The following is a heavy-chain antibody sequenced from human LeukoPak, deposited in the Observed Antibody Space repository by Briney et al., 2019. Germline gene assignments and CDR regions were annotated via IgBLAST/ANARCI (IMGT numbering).Heavy chain of an antibody. J-gene: IGHJ4*02. CDR3: ARITGIAVAGTFDY. D-gene: IGHD6-19*01. CDR1: GYTFTSYA. V-gene: IGHV1-46*01. Sequence: ASVKVSCKASGYTFTSYAMNWVRQAPGQGLEWMGIINPSGGSTSYAQKFQGRVTMTRDMSTSTVYMELSSLRSEDTAVYYCARITGIAVAGTFDYWGQGTLVTVSS. CDR2: INPSGGST.